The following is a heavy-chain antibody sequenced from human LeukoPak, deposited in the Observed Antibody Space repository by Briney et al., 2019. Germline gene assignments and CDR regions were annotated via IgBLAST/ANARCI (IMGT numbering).Heavy chain of an antibody. D-gene: IGHD5-24*01. J-gene: IGHJ5*02. CDR1: GGSISSYY. Sequence: SETLSLTCTVSGGSISSYYWSWIRQPPGKGLEWIGYIYYSGSTNYNPSLKSRVAISVDTSKNQFSLKMSSVTAADTAVYYCAREERDGYNLGYNWFDPWGQGTLVTVSS. CDR3: AREERDGYNLGYNWFDP. CDR2: IYYSGST. V-gene: IGHV4-59*01.